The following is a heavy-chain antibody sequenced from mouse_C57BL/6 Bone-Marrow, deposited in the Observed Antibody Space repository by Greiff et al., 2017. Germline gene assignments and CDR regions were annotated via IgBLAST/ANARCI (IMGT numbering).Heavy chain of an antibody. CDR2: INPSTDGT. CDR1: GYSFTGYY. V-gene: IGHV1-42*01. CDR3: ARGHQLAPLDY. D-gene: IGHD4-1*02. Sequence: EVQLQQSGPELVKPGASVKISCKASGYSFTGYYMNWVKQSPEKSLEWIGEINPSTDGTTYNQKFKAKATLTVDKSSSTAYMQLKSLTSEDSAVYYCARGHQLAPLDYWGQGTTLTVSS. J-gene: IGHJ2*01.